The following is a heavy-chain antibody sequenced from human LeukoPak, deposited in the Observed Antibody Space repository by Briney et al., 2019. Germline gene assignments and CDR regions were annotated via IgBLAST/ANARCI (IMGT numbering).Heavy chain of an antibody. CDR3: AKDLGAGGGSCFNY. CDR2: ISGSGADT. D-gene: IGHD2-15*01. CDR1: GFTFSSYA. V-gene: IGHV3-23*01. J-gene: IGHJ4*02. Sequence: GGSLRLSCAASGFTFSSYAMSWVRQAPGKGLVWVSAISGSGADTYYVDSVKGRFSISRDNSKNTLYLQMNSLRVEDTALYYCAKDLGAGGGSCFNYWGQGTLVTVSS.